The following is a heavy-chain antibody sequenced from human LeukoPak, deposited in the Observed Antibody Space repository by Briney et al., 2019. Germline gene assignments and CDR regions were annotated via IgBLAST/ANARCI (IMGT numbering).Heavy chain of an antibody. CDR3: ARGRYSSSWDPFDY. J-gene: IGHJ4*02. D-gene: IGHD6-13*01. Sequence: SETLSLTCTVSGYSISSGYYWGWIRQPPGKGLEWIGSIYHSGSTYYNPSLKSRVTISVDTSKNQFSLKLSSVTAADTAVYYCARGRYSSSWDPFDYWGQGTLVTVSS. CDR2: IYHSGST. V-gene: IGHV4-38-2*02. CDR1: GYSISSGYY.